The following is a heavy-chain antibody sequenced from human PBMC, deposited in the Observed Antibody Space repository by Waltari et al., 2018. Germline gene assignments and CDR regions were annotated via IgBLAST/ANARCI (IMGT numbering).Heavy chain of an antibody. CDR3: ARPREVVVTLDAFDI. V-gene: IGHV4-39*07. CDR2: IYYSGST. Sequence: QLQLQESGPGLVKPSETLSLTCTVPGGSISSSSYYWGWIRQPPGKGLEWIGSIYYSGSTYYNPSLKSRVTISVDTSKNQFSLKLSSVTAADTAVYYCARPREVVVTLDAFDIWGQGTMVTVSS. D-gene: IGHD3-22*01. CDR1: GGSISSSSYY. J-gene: IGHJ3*02.